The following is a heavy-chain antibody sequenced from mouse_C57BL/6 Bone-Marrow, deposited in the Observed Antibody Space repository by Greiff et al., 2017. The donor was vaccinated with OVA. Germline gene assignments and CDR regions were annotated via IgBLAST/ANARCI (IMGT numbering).Heavy chain of an antibody. CDR1: GYTFTNYW. V-gene: IGHV1-63*01. CDR2: IYPGGGYT. CDR3: ARSYYDYPFAY. Sequence: LVESGAELVRPGTSVKMSCKASGYTFTNYWIGWAKQRPGHGLEWIGDIYPGGGYTNYNEKFKGKATLTADKSSSTAYMQFSSLTSEDSAIYYCARSYYDYPFAYWGQGTLVTVSA. D-gene: IGHD2-4*01. J-gene: IGHJ3*01.